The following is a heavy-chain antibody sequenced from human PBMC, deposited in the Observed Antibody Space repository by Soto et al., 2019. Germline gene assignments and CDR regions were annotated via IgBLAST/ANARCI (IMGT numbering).Heavy chain of an antibody. CDR1: GGTFSRNT. J-gene: IGHJ4*02. D-gene: IGHD3-22*01. V-gene: IGHV1-69*13. Sequence: SVKVSCKASGGTFSRNTISWLRQSPGQGLEWMGGVMPIFGSANYAQKFQGRVTITADENTRTVYMELSRLRSEDTAVYYCARQFDSDTTGYYYAYWGQGTLVTVSS. CDR3: ARQFDSDTTGYYYAY. CDR2: VMPIFGSA.